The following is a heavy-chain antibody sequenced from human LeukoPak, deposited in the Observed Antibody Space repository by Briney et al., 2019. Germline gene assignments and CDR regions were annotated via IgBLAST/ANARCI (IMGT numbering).Heavy chain of an antibody. V-gene: IGHV3-53*04. J-gene: IGHJ4*02. CDR3: ARSLRGGKFDY. Sequence: PGGSLRLSCAASGFNVSSNYMTWVRQAPGKGLEWGSVIYRGGSTYYTDSVKGGFTISRHNSRDTMYLQMNSLRTEDTAVYYCARSLRGGKFDYWGQGTLVTVSS. D-gene: IGHD4-23*01. CDR2: IYRGGST. CDR1: GFNVSSNY.